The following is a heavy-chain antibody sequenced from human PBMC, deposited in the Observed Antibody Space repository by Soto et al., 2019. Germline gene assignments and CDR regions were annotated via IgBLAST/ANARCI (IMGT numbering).Heavy chain of an antibody. Sequence: SETLSLTCAVYGGSFSGYYWSWIRQPPGKGLDWIGEINHSGSTNYNPSLKSRVTISVDTSKNQFSLKLSSVTAADTAVYYCARVRYSSSWYMRWGQGTLVTVS. CDR3: ARVRYSSSWYMR. D-gene: IGHD6-13*01. J-gene: IGHJ4*02. V-gene: IGHV4-34*01. CDR1: GGSFSGYY. CDR2: INHSGST.